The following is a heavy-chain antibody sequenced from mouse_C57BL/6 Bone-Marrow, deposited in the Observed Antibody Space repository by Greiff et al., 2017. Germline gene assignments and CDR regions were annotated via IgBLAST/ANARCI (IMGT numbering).Heavy chain of an antibody. J-gene: IGHJ3*01. CDR2: IDPETGGT. CDR1: GYTFTDYE. V-gene: IGHV1-15*01. Sequence: QVQLKESGAELVRPGASVTLSCKASGYTFTDYEMHWVKQTPVHGLEWIGAIDPETGGTAYNQKFKGKAILTADKSSSTAYMELLSLTSEDSAVYYCTREGIYYDYDGGGPAWFAYWGQGTLVTVSA. D-gene: IGHD2-4*01. CDR3: TREGIYYDYDGGGPAWFAY.